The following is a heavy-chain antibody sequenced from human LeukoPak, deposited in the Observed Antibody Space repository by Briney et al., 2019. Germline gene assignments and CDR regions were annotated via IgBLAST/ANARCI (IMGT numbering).Heavy chain of an antibody. CDR1: GGSISSYY. V-gene: IGHV4-59*01. Sequence: PSETLSLTCTVSGGSISSYYWNWIRQPPGKGLEWIGYIYYSGSTSYNPSLKSRVTISVDTSKNQFSLKLSSVTAADTAVYYCARGADSSGYYSIFYFGYWGQGTLVTVSS. J-gene: IGHJ4*02. D-gene: IGHD3-22*01. CDR3: ARGADSSGYYSIFYFGY. CDR2: IYYSGST.